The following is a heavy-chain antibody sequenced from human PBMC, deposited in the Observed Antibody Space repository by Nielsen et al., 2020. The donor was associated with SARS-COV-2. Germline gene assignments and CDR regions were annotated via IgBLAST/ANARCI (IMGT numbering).Heavy chain of an antibody. D-gene: IGHD3-3*01. Sequence: GGSLRLSCAASGFTFANYGIHWVRQVAGRGLEWVAIVSRDGSDTFYVDSVKGRFTISRDNSKNTVNLQMNSLRAEDTAVYHCAKDVWSGAHQIGPDYWGQGTLVTVSS. CDR1: GFTFANYG. CDR2: VSRDGSDT. J-gene: IGHJ4*02. V-gene: IGHV3-30*18. CDR3: AKDVWSGAHQIGPDY.